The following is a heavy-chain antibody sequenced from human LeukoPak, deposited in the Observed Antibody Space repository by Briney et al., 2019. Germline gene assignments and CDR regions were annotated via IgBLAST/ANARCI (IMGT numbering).Heavy chain of an antibody. Sequence: GGSLRLSCAASGFTFSSYAMHWVRQAPGKGLEWVAVISYDGSNKYYADSVKGRFTISRDNSKNTLYLQMNSLRAEDTAVYYCARERITIFGVPRDWGQGTLVTVSS. CDR3: ARERITIFGVPRD. CDR1: GFTFSSYA. J-gene: IGHJ4*02. V-gene: IGHV3-30-3*01. CDR2: ISYDGSNK. D-gene: IGHD3-3*01.